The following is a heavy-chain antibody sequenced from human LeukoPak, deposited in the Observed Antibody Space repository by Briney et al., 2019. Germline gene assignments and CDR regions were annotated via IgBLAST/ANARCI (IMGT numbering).Heavy chain of an antibody. CDR3: AREAYNWNAVTYYYYYMDV. CDR2: INPSGGST. Sequence: ASVKVSCKASGYTFNSYYTHWVRQAPGQGLEWMGVINPSGGSTSYAQKFQGRVTMTRDTSTSTVYMELSSLRSEDTAVYYCAREAYNWNAVTYYYYYMDVWGKGTTVTVSS. V-gene: IGHV1-46*02. CDR1: GYTFNSYY. D-gene: IGHD1-1*01. J-gene: IGHJ6*03.